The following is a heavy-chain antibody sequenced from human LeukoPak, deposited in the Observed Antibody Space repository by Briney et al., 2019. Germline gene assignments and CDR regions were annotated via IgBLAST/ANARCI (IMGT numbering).Heavy chain of an antibody. J-gene: IGHJ4*02. CDR2: IYYSGST. D-gene: IGHD4-17*01. V-gene: IGHV4-39*07. Sequence: SETLSLTCTVSGGSISSSSYYWGWIRQPPGKGLEWIGSIYYSGSTYYNPSLKSRVTISVDTSKNQFSLKLSSVTAADTAVYYCARIYGDYLKPNYFDYWGQGTLVTVSS. CDR1: GGSISSSSYY. CDR3: ARIYGDYLKPNYFDY.